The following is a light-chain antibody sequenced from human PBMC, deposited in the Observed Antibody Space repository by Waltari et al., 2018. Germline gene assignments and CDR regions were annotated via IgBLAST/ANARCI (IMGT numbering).Light chain of an antibody. CDR3: LQHNSYPLT. CDR2: AAT. Sequence: ASVGDTVTITCRASQGIGNYLNWFQQKPGKAPKLLIYAATTLQSRVPSRFSGSGSGTEFTLTINSLQPEDFATYYCLQHNSYPLTFGGGTKVEIK. CDR1: QGIGNY. V-gene: IGKV1-17*01. J-gene: IGKJ4*01.